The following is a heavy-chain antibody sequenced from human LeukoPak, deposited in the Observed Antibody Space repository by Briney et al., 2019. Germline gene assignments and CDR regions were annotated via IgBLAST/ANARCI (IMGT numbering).Heavy chain of an antibody. J-gene: IGHJ4*02. Sequence: GGSLRLSCEASGFTFNTYWMNWVRQAPGRGLVWVSRISPDGSAKAYADSVEGRFTVSRDNAKNTLYLQMNSLRAEDTAVYYCARVRAYWDAEDYWGQGTLVTVSS. CDR2: ISPDGSAK. CDR3: ARVRAYWDAEDY. D-gene: IGHD2-21*01. CDR1: GFTFNTYW. V-gene: IGHV3-74*03.